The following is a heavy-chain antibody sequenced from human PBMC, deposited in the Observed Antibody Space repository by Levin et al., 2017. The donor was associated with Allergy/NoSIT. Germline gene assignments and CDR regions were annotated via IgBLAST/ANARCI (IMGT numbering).Heavy chain of an antibody. J-gene: IGHJ6*03. CDR3: SRDVGGYCNGCNCFLGYMDV. V-gene: IGHV3-21*01. CDR1: GFPFSTST. Sequence: LSLTCAASGFPFSTSTINWVRQAPGKGLEWVSSITSRNYIYYTDSVKGRFTISRDNPKNSLDLQMDSLRAEDTAVYYCSRDVGGYCNGCNCFLGYMDVWGKGTTVTVSS. CDR2: ITSRNYI. D-gene: IGHD2-15*01.